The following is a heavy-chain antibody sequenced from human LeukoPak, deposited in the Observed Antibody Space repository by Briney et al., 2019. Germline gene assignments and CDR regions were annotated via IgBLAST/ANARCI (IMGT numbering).Heavy chain of an antibody. J-gene: IGHJ4*02. CDR2: IYYSGST. D-gene: IGHD4-17*01. CDR1: GGSISSSSYY. Sequence: SETLSLTCTVSGGSISSSSYYWGWIRQPPGKGLEWIGSIYYSGSTYYNPSLKSRVTISVDTSKNQFSLKLSSVTAADTAVYYCARQRGYGDYLFGYWGQGTLVTVSS. CDR3: ARQRGYGDYLFGY. V-gene: IGHV4-39*01.